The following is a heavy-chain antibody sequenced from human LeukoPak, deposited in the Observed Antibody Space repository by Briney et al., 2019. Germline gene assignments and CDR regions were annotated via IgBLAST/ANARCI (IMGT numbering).Heavy chain of an antibody. CDR1: GGTFSSHA. J-gene: IGHJ6*03. Sequence: ASVKVSCKASGGTFSSHAISWVRQAPGQGLEWMGGIIPIFGTANYAQKFQGRVTITTDESTSTAYMELSSLRSEDTAVYYCARGREVLDYYYMDVWGKGTTVTVSS. D-gene: IGHD2-15*01. CDR3: ARGREVLDYYYMDV. V-gene: IGHV1-69*05. CDR2: IIPIFGTA.